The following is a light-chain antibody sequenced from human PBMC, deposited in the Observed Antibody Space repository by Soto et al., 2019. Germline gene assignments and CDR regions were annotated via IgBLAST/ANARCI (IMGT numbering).Light chain of an antibody. J-gene: IGKJ1*01. CDR2: KAS. Sequence: DIQMTQSPSTLSASVGDRVTITCRASQSISVWLAWYPQKAGKAPNLLIYKASRLESGVPSRFSGSGSETEFTLTISGLQPGDSATYYCQQYNSYSPTFGQGTKVEVK. V-gene: IGKV1-5*03. CDR1: QSISVW. CDR3: QQYNSYSPT.